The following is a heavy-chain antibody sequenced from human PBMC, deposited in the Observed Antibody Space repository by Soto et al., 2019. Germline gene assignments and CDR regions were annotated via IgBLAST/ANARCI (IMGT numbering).Heavy chain of an antibody. CDR3: AKGGIVVVSAVQH. Sequence: PGGSLRLSCAASGFTFSSYAMSWVRQAPGKGLEWVSAISGSGGSTYYADSVKGRFTISRDNSKNTLYLQMNSLRVEDTSVYYCAKGGIVVVSAVQHWGQGTLVTVSS. D-gene: IGHD2-21*01. J-gene: IGHJ1*01. CDR1: GFTFSSYA. CDR2: ISGSGGST. V-gene: IGHV3-23*01.